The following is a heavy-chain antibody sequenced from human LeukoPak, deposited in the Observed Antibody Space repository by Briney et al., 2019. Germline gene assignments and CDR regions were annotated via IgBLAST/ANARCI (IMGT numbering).Heavy chain of an antibody. CDR1: GYSFSTYW. CDR3: ARGRGSGTYYGY. CDR2: IYTGESDT. Sequence: GESLKISWKASGYSFSTYWIGWVRQMPGKGLEWMGIIYTGESDTRYSPSFQGQVTISADKSINTAYLQWSSLKASDTAMYYCARGRGSGTYYGYWGQGTVAIVSS. J-gene: IGHJ4*02. D-gene: IGHD1-26*01. V-gene: IGHV5-51*01.